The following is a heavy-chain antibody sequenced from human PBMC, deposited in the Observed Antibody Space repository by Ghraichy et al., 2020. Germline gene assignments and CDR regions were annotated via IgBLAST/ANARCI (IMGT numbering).Heavy chain of an antibody. D-gene: IGHD3/OR15-3a*01. V-gene: IGHV3-74*01. CDR3: ARGEFGLVD. CDR2: LSPAANII. Sequence: GGSLRLSCPASGFSFTDSWMYWVRQVPGKGLVWVSHLSPAANIINYVESVRGRFTISRDTAKNTLFLQMDSLRVDDTAIYYCARGEFGLVDWGRGTLVTVSA. J-gene: IGHJ4*02. CDR1: GFSFTDSW.